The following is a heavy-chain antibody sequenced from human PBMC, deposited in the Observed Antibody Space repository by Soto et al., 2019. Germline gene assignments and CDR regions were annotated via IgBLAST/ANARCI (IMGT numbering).Heavy chain of an antibody. CDR2: IYHSGSS. D-gene: IGHD4-17*01. CDR1: GGSLSSGTYY. V-gene: IGHV4-30-4*01. J-gene: IGHJ4*02. Sequence: SETLSLTCTVSGGSLSSGTYYWSWIRQPPGKGLEWIGYIYHSGSSQSNPSLKSRVTISIDTSENQFSLELRSVTAADTAVYYCARDLLDTTVDYYFDSWGPGRLVTVSS. CDR3: ARDLLDTTVDYYFDS.